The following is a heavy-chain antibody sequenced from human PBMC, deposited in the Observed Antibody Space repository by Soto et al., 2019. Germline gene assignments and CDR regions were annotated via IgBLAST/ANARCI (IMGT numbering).Heavy chain of an antibody. D-gene: IGHD3-22*01. Sequence: PGGSLRLSCAASGFTFSSYEMNWVRQAPGKGLEWVSYISSSGSTIYYADSVKGRFTISRDNAKNSLYLQMNSLRAEDTAVYYCARASARYYYDSSGYYYWGQGTLVTVSS. CDR2: ISSSGSTI. V-gene: IGHV3-48*03. J-gene: IGHJ4*02. CDR3: ARASARYYYDSSGYYY. CDR1: GFTFSSYE.